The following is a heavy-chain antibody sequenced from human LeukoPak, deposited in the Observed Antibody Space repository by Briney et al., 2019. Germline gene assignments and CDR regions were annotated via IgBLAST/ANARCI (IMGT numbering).Heavy chain of an antibody. CDR3: AKGGRSGGTSYSASDY. Sequence: GGSLRLSCTASGFPFSSYAMSWVRQAPGKGLEWVSVISGTGGSTYYADSVKGRFTISGDNSKNTLYLHMNSLRAEDTAVYYCAKGGRSGGTSYSASDYWGQGTRVTVSS. J-gene: IGHJ4*02. V-gene: IGHV3-23*01. D-gene: IGHD2-15*01. CDR2: ISGTGGST. CDR1: GFPFSSYA.